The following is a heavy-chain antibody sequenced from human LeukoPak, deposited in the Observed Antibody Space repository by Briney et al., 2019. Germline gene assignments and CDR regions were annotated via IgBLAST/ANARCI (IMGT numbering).Heavy chain of an antibody. V-gene: IGHV3-30*02. CDR3: ATQSITLVVVISPFDY. CDR2: IQDDGATT. CDR1: GLTFSNFP. D-gene: IGHD3-22*01. J-gene: IGHJ4*02. Sequence: PGGSLRLSCAASGLTFSNFPMHWVRQAPGKGLEWVALIQDDGATTNYVDSVRGRFTISRDNSKSTVYLQMNSLKPDDTAVYYCATQSITLVVVISPFDYWGQGTLVTASS.